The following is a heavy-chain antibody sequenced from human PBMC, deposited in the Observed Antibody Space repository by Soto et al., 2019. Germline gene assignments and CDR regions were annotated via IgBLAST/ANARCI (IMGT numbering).Heavy chain of an antibody. CDR1: GFTFSTYS. CDR2: ISSRSDI. V-gene: IGHV3-21*01. J-gene: IGHJ6*02. Sequence: PGGSLRLSCVGSGFTFSTYSINWVRQAPGKGLEWVSSISSRSDIYYADSEKGRFTISRDNAKNSVSLQMNSPRAEDTAVYYCAREYTAWPLAYGLDVWGQGTQVTVSS. CDR3: AREYTAWPLAYGLDV. D-gene: IGHD2-2*02.